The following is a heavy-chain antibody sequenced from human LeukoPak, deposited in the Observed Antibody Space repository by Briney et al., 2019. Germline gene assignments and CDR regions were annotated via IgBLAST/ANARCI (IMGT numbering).Heavy chain of an antibody. J-gene: IGHJ6*02. V-gene: IGHV1-8*01. CDR3: ARELPGGYYYGMDV. D-gene: IGHD2-21*01. CDR1: GYTFTSYD. Sequence: GASVKVSCKASGYTFTSYDINWVRQATGQGLEWMGWMNPNSGNTGYAQKFQGRVTMTRNTSISTAYMELSSLRSEDTAVYYCARELPGGYYYGMDVWGQGTTVTVSS. CDR2: MNPNSGNT.